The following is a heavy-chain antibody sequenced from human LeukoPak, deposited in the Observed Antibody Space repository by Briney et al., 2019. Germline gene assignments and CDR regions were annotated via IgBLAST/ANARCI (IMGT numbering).Heavy chain of an antibody. J-gene: IGHJ4*02. CDR2: ISSGGRTM. Sequence: PGGSLRLSCAASGFTFSDYYMTWIRQAPGKGLEWISYISSGGRTMYYTDSVKGRFTISRDNAKNTLYLQMNSLRAEDTAVYYCARDRLFYGDYEGFDYWGQGTLVTVSS. V-gene: IGHV3-11*04. D-gene: IGHD4-17*01. CDR1: GFTFSDYY. CDR3: ARDRLFYGDYEGFDY.